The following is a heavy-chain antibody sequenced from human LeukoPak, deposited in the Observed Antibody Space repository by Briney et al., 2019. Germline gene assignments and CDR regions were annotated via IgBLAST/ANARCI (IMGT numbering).Heavy chain of an antibody. D-gene: IGHD6-13*01. CDR1: EFTFDDYA. V-gene: IGHV3-9*01. CDR3: AKGVAAGYYYYMDV. Sequence: PGGSLRLSCAASEFTFDDYAMHWVRQAPGKGLEWVSGISWNSGSIGYADSVKGRFTISRDNAKNSLYLQMNSLRAEDTALYYCAKGVAAGYYYYMDVWGKGTTVTVSS. CDR2: ISWNSGSI. J-gene: IGHJ6*03.